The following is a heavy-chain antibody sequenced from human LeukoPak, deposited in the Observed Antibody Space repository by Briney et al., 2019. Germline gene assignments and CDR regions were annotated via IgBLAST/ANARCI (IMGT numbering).Heavy chain of an antibody. Sequence: PLGCLRLSCAAPGVSFSSYGMHWVRQAPRKGLGWVAVISYDGSNKYYADSVKGLFTISGEKSKKTLYLQMNRQRADVTAVYYCAKDRGSGWLFEYWGQGTLVTASS. V-gene: IGHV3-30*18. CDR1: GVSFSSYG. J-gene: IGHJ4*02. CDR2: ISYDGSNK. D-gene: IGHD6-19*01. CDR3: AKDRGSGWLFEY.